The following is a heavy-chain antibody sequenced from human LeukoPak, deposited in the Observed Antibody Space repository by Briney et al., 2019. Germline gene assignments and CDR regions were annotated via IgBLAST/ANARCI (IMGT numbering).Heavy chain of an antibody. CDR2: ISYDGSNK. D-gene: IGHD2-15*01. Sequence: GGSLRLSCAASGFTFSSYGMHWVRQAPGKGLEWVAVISYDGSNKYYADSVKGRFTISRDNSKNTLYLQMNSLRAEDTAVYYCAKDSTGYCSGGSCRTYYFDYWGQGTLVTVSS. CDR3: AKDSTGYCSGGSCRTYYFDY. CDR1: GFTFSSYG. V-gene: IGHV3-30*18. J-gene: IGHJ4*02.